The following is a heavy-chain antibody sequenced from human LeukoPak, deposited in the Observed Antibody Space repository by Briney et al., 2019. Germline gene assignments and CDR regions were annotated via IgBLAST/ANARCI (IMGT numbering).Heavy chain of an antibody. Sequence: SETLSLTCTVSGNSFGDYYWSWIRQPAGKGLEWIGRIYTSGSTTYNPSLKSRVTMSVNTSKSQFSLNLMSVTAADTAVYYCTRDTGTTGEVKFDPWGQGTLVTVSS. V-gene: IGHV4-4*07. CDR3: TRDTGTTGEVKFDP. J-gene: IGHJ5*02. CDR1: GNSFGDYY. D-gene: IGHD4-17*01. CDR2: IYTSGST.